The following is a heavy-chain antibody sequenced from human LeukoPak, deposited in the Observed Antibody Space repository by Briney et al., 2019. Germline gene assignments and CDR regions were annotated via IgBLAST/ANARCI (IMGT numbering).Heavy chain of an antibody. CDR1: GFTFDDYG. D-gene: IGHD5-18*01. Sequence: GGSLRLSCAASGFTFDDYGMSWVRQAPGKGLEWVSVIYSGGSTYYADSVKGRFTISRDNSKNTLYLQMNSLRAEDTAVYYCARERGESGYSYGYRYYFDYWGQGTLVTVSS. J-gene: IGHJ4*02. V-gene: IGHV3-66*02. CDR3: ARERGESGYSYGYRYYFDY. CDR2: IYSGGST.